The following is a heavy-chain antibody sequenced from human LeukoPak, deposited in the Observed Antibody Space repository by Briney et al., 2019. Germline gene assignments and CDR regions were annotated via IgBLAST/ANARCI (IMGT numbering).Heavy chain of an antibody. V-gene: IGHV7-4-1*02. CDR3: ARVGGFSGYDWTNDY. Sequence: GASVKVSCKASGYTFSGYNMNWVRQAPGQGLEWMGWINTNTEIPTYAQGFTGRFVFSLDTSVSTAYLQISSLKTEDTAVYYCARVGGFSGYDWTNDYWGQGTLVTVSS. CDR2: INTNTEIP. CDR1: GYTFSGYN. D-gene: IGHD5-12*01. J-gene: IGHJ4*02.